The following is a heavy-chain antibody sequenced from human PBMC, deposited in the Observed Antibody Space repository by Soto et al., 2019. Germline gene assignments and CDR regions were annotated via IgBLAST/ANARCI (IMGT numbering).Heavy chain of an antibody. J-gene: IGHJ4*02. CDR3: ARESGATDY. V-gene: IGHV1-46*01. D-gene: IGHD1-26*01. Sequence: SGFTFTNYYMHWVRQTPGQGLEWMGIISPSGDGTTYAQKFRGRVTMTRDTSTSTVYMELRNLRSDDTAIYYCARESGATDYWGQGTLVTVSS. CDR1: GFTFTNYY. CDR2: ISPSGDGT.